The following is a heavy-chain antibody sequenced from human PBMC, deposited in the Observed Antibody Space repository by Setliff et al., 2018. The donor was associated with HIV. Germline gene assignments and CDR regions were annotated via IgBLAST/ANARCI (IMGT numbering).Heavy chain of an antibody. CDR3: AVSPDGDCATTECANWFDP. D-gene: IGHD4-17*01. CDR1: GYTFTSYY. J-gene: IGHJ5*02. V-gene: IGHV1-46*03. Sequence: ASVKVSCKASGYTFTSYYMHWVRQAPGQGLEWMGIINPSGGSTSYAQKFQGRVTMTRDTSTSTVYMELSSLRSEDTAVYFCAVSPDGDCATTECANWFDPWGQGTLVTVSS. CDR2: INPSGGST.